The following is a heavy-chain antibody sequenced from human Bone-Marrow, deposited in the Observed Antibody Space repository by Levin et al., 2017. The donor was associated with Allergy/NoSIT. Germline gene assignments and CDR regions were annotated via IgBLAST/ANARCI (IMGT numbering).Heavy chain of an antibody. V-gene: IGHV3-23*01. J-gene: IGHJ4*02. CDR3: ANLYSGKKYY. CDR1: GFTFSNYA. Sequence: QTSETLSLTCAASGFTFSNYAMSWVRQAPGKGLEWVSAISGSDGSTYYADSVRGRFTISRDNSKNTLYLQMNSLRAEDTALYFCANLYSGKKYYWGQGTLVTVSS. D-gene: IGHD6-13*01. CDR2: ISGSDGST.